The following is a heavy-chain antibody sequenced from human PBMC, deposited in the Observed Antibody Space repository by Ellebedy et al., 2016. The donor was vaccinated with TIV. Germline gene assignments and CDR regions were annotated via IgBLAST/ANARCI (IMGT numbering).Heavy chain of an antibody. J-gene: IGHJ4*02. Sequence: ASVKVSCKASGYTFTSYGISWVRQAPGQGLEWMGWISAYNGNTNYAQKLQGRVTMTEDKATDTAYMELSSLRSEDTAVYYCATDKGDFDWLLMDWGQGTLVTVSS. D-gene: IGHD3-9*01. CDR2: ISAYNGNT. CDR1: GYTFTSYG. V-gene: IGHV1-18*01. CDR3: ATDKGDFDWLLMD.